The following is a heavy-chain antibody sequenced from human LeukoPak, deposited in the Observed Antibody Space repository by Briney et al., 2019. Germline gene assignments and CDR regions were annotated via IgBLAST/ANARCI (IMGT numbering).Heavy chain of an antibody. CDR3: ARAPGSWNDDPYYFDY. D-gene: IGHD1-1*01. V-gene: IGHV3-66*01. CDR2: IYSGGST. Sequence: GGSLRLSCAASGFTVSSNYMSWVRQAPGKGLEWVSVIYSGGSTYYADSVKGRFTISRDNSKNTLYLQMNSLRAEDTAVYYCARAPGSWNDDPYYFDYWGQGTLVTVSS. CDR1: GFTVSSNY. J-gene: IGHJ4*02.